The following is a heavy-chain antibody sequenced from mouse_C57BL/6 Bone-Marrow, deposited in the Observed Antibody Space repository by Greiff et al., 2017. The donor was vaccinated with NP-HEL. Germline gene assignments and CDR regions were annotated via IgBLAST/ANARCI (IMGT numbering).Heavy chain of an antibody. CDR1: GFTFSSYA. J-gene: IGHJ1*03. CDR3: ARDRNWYFDV. Sequence: EVNVVESGGGLVKPGGSLKLSCAASGFTFSSYAMSWVRQTPEKRLEWVATISDGGSYTYYPDNVKGRFTISRDNAKNNLYLQMSHLKSEDTAMYYCARDRNWYFDVWGTGTTVTVSS. V-gene: IGHV5-4*01. CDR2: ISDGGSYT.